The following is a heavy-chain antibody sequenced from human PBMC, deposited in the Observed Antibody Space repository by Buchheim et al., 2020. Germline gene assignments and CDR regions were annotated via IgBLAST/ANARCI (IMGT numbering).Heavy chain of an antibody. V-gene: IGHV3-7*01. CDR3: ACMTTVTPFEYYYYGMDV. D-gene: IGHD4-17*01. Sequence: EVQLVESGGGLVQPGGSLRLSCAASGFTFSSYWMSWVRQAPGKGLEWVANIKQDGSEKCYVDSVKGRFTISRDNAKNSLYLQMNSLRAEDTAVYYCACMTTVTPFEYYYYGMDVWGQGTT. CDR1: GFTFSSYW. J-gene: IGHJ6*02. CDR2: IKQDGSEK.